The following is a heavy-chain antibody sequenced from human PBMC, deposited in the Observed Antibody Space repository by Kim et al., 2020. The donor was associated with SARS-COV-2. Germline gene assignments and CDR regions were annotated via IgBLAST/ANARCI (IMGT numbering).Heavy chain of an antibody. D-gene: IGHD3-3*01. CDR1: GVKFSAYW. Sequence: GGSLRLSCEASGVKFSAYWMHWVRQAPGKGLVWVSHIHNGGNNRAYADSVKGRFTISRDDSKNTVFLQMNSLRVEDTAVYFCVRGRNFYVSGYFHYPMDVWGQGTPVTVSS. J-gene: IGHJ6*02. V-gene: IGHV3-74*01. CDR2: IHNGGNNR. CDR3: VRGRNFYVSGYFHYPMDV.